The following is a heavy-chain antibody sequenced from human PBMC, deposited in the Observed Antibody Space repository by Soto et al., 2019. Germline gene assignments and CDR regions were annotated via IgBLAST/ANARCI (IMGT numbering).Heavy chain of an antibody. D-gene: IGHD2-15*01. Sequence: GXSVKVSCPASGGSFISYAIIWVRQAPGEGLEWMGGIIPIFGTANYAQKFQGRVTITADESTSTAYMELSSLRSEDTAVYYCARVEVVVVDDTRYYYYYGMDVWGQGTTVTVYS. CDR1: GGSFISYA. CDR3: ARVEVVVVDDTRYYYYYGMDV. V-gene: IGHV1-69*01. CDR2: IIPIFGTA. J-gene: IGHJ6*01.